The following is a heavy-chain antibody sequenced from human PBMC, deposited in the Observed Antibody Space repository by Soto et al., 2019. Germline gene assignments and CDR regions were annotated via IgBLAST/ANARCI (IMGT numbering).Heavy chain of an antibody. CDR3: ARMGPNRYYFDY. CDR1: GFSLSTSGMC. Sequence: SGPTLVNPTQTLTLTCTFSGFSLSTSGMCVSWIRQPPGKALEWLARIDWDDDKFYSTSLKTRLTISKDTSQNQVVLTLTNMDPVDTAMYYCARMGPNRYYFDYWGQGALVTVSS. CDR2: IDWDDDK. J-gene: IGHJ4*02. V-gene: IGHV2-70*17.